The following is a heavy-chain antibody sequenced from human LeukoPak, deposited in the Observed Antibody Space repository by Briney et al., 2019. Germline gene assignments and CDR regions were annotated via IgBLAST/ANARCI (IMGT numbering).Heavy chain of an antibody. D-gene: IGHD3-10*01. Sequence: SETLSLTCTVSGASISNFCWSWIRQPPGKGLEWIGEVYYSGTTKYNPSLKSRVTISVDASKYQFSLKLSSVTAADTAVYYCARALRVKFDYWGQGLLVTVSS. CDR3: ARALRVKFDY. CDR2: VYYSGTT. J-gene: IGHJ4*02. CDR1: GASISNFC. V-gene: IGHV4-59*01.